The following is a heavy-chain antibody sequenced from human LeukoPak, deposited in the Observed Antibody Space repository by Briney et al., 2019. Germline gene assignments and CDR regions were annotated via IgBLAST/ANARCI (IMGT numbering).Heavy chain of an antibody. V-gene: IGHV3-30*04. CDR1: GFTSSSYA. CDR2: ISYDGINQ. Sequence: PGRSLRLSCATFGFTSSSYAMHWVRQAPGKGLEWVALISYDGINQYYADSVKGRFIISRDNSKNTLYLQLNSLRLEDTAVYYCTLTTFGVVYYFDYWGQGTLVTVSS. J-gene: IGHJ4*02. D-gene: IGHD1/OR15-1a*01. CDR3: TLTTFGVVYYFDY.